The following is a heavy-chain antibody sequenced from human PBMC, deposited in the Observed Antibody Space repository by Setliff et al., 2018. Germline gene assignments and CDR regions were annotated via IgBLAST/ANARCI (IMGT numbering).Heavy chain of an antibody. Sequence: GESLKISCKGSGYSFTSYWIGWVRQMPGKGLEWMGIIYPDDSDARYSPSFRGQVTISVDKSISTAYLQWSSLKASDTAMYYCARFSPYGDDAFDIWGQGTMVTVSS. CDR2: IYPDDSDA. V-gene: IGHV5-51*01. D-gene: IGHD4-17*01. CDR1: GYSFTSYW. J-gene: IGHJ3*02. CDR3: ARFSPYGDDAFDI.